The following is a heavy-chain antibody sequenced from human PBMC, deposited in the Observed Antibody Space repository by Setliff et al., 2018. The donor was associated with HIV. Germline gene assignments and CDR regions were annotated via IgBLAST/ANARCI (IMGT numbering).Heavy chain of an antibody. CDR1: GYSFTSYT. D-gene: IGHD1-26*01. CDR3: AMSGEWELNFVY. Sequence: ASVKVSCKTSGYSFTSYTMHWLRQAPGQRPEWVGWINVVNVNTKYSQKFQGRVTITRDTSATTAYMELRSLRSEDTAVYYCAMSGEWELNFVYWGQGTLVTVSS. V-gene: IGHV1-3*01. CDR2: INVVNVNT. J-gene: IGHJ4*02.